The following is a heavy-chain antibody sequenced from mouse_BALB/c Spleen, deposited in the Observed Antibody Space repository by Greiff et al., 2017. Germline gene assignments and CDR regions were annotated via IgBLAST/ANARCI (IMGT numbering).Heavy chain of an antibody. V-gene: IGHV5-4*02. Sequence: DVKLVESGGGLVKPGGSLKLSCAASGFTFSDYYMYWVRQTPEKRLEWVATISDGGSYTYYPDSVKGRFTISRDNAKNNLYLQMSSLKSEDTAMYYCARAYYRYAYAMDYWGQGTSVTVSS. CDR1: GFTFSDYY. CDR3: ARAYYRYAYAMDY. J-gene: IGHJ4*01. D-gene: IGHD2-14*01. CDR2: ISDGGSYT.